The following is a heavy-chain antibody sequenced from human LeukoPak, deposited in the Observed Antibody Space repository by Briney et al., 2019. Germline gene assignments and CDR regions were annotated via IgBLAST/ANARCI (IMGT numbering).Heavy chain of an antibody. D-gene: IGHD3-22*01. CDR1: GFTFSSYA. CDR3: ARTSLSRITMIVVVTAFDI. V-gene: IGHV3-30*04. Sequence: GGSLRLSCAASGFTFSSYAMHWVRQAPGKGLEWVAVISYDGSNKYYADSVKGRFTISRDNSKDTLYLQMNSLRAEDTAVYYCARTSLSRITMIVVVTAFDIWGQGTMVTVSS. CDR2: ISYDGSNK. J-gene: IGHJ3*02.